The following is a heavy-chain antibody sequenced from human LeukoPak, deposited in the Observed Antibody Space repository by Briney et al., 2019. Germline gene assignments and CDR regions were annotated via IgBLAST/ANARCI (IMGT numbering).Heavy chain of an antibody. J-gene: IGHJ4*02. CDR2: INPDGSDK. V-gene: IGHV3-7*04. D-gene: IGHD3-3*01. Sequence: GGSLKLSCAASGFTFSNYWVIWVRQAPGKGLEWVAKINPDGSDKSYADSVKGRFTISRDNAKNSLYLQMNSLRGEDTAVYYCARDPRWSFDYWGQGTLVTVSS. CDR1: GFTFSNYW. CDR3: ARDPRWSFDY.